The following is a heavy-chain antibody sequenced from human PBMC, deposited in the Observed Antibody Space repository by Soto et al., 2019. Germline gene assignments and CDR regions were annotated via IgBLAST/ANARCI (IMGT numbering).Heavy chain of an antibody. J-gene: IGHJ4*02. CDR3: ARDPGFGELQEYYFDY. Sequence: PGGSLRLSCAASGFTFSSYGMHWVRQAPGKGLEWVAVIWYDGSNKYYADSVKGRFTISRDNSKNTLYLQMNSLRAEDTAVYYCARDPGFGELQEYYFDYWGQGTLVTVSS. CDR2: IWYDGSNK. CDR1: GFTFSSYG. V-gene: IGHV3-33*01. D-gene: IGHD3-10*01.